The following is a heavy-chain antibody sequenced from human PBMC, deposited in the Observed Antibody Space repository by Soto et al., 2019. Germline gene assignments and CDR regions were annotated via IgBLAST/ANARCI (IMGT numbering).Heavy chain of an antibody. CDR3: ATGSTYYYYAMDV. Sequence: GGSLRFSCAASGFTFGTYWMNWVRQAPGKGLEWVANIKEDGSEKYYVDSVKGRFTISRDNAKNSLYLQMNSLRAEDTAVYYCATGSTYYYYAMDVWGQGTTVTVSS. V-gene: IGHV3-7*01. D-gene: IGHD2-2*01. CDR1: GFTFGTYW. J-gene: IGHJ6*02. CDR2: IKEDGSEK.